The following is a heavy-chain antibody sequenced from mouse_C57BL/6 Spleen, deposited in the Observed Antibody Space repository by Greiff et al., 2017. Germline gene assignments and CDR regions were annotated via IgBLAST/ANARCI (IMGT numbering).Heavy chain of an antibody. Sequence: VQLQQSGPELVKPGASVKISCKASGYTFTDYYMNWVKQSHGKSLEWIGDINPNNGGTSYNQKFKGKATLTVDKSSSTAYMELRSLTSEDSAVYYCARRTLVYFDYWGQGTTLTVSS. CDR1: GYTFTDYY. J-gene: IGHJ2*01. CDR3: ARRTLVYFDY. V-gene: IGHV1-26*01. CDR2: INPNNGGT.